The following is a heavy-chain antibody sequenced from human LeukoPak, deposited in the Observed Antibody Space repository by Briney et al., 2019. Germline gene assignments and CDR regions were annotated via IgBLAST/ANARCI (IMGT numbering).Heavy chain of an antibody. V-gene: IGHV4-34*01. Sequence: SETLSLTCAVYGGSFSGYYWSWIRQPPGKGLEWIGEVNHSGSTNYNPSLKSRVTISLDTSKNQFSLKLSSVTAADTAIYYCARSAWGYAFDIWGQETMVTVSS. CDR2: VNHSGST. CDR3: ARSAWGYAFDI. CDR1: GGSFSGYY. D-gene: IGHD7-27*01. J-gene: IGHJ3*02.